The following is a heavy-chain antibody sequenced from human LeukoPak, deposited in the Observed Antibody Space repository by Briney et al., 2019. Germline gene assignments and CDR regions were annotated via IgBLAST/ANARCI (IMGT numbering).Heavy chain of an antibody. V-gene: IGHV1-46*01. Sequence: ASVKVSCKASGYTFTSYHMHWVRQAPGQGLEWMGVINPSSGSTSYAQKFQGRVTMTRDTSTSTVYMELSSLTSEDTAIYYCARPRNPYSSSWPSFDYWGQGTLVTVSS. CDR2: INPSSGST. J-gene: IGHJ4*02. D-gene: IGHD6-13*01. CDR3: ARPRNPYSSSWPSFDY. CDR1: GYTFTSYH.